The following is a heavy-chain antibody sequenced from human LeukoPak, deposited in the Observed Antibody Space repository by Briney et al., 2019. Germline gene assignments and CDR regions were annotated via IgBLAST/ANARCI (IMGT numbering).Heavy chain of an antibody. CDR2: IYSGGST. CDR1: GFTVSSNY. CDR3: ARDMSIYRDY. J-gene: IGHJ4*02. V-gene: IGHV3-53*01. D-gene: IGHD2-2*02. Sequence: GGSLRLSCAASGFTVSSNYMSWVRQAPGKGLEWVSVIYSGGSTYYADSVKGRFTISRDNSKNTLYLQMNSLRAEDTAVYYCARDMSIYRDYWGQGPLFTVPS.